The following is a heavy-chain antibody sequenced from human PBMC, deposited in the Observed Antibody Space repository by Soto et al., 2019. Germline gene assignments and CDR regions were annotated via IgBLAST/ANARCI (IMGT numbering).Heavy chain of an antibody. D-gene: IGHD3-10*01. V-gene: IGHV1-46*01. CDR1: GYTFTSYY. J-gene: IGHJ4*01. CDR2: ITPSGGST. CDR3: ASVYYYGAGSQVDY. Sequence: QVQLVQSGAEVKKPGASVKVSCKESGYTFTSYYMHWVRQAPGQGLEWMGIITPSGGSTSYAQKFQGSVTMTRDKYTITVYMERSRLRSEDTAVYYCASVYYYGAGSQVDYWGQGTLVTVSS.